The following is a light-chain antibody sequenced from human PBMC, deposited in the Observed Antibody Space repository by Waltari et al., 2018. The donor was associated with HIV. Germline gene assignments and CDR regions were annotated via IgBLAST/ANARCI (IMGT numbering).Light chain of an antibody. V-gene: IGLV3-25*03. CDR3: QSADLSGTYWV. J-gene: IGLJ3*02. CDR2: QDT. CDR1: SLPEQF. Sequence: SYDVTQPSSVSVSPGQTARITCSVYSLPEQFVEFYQQTPGQAPVLVIYQDTQRPRGIPERFSGSSSGTVATLTIRGVRTEDEADYHCQSADLSGTYWVFGGGTKLTVL.